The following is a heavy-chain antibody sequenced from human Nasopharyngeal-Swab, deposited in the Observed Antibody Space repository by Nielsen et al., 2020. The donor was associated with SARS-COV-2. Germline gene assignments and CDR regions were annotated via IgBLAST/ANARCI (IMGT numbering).Heavy chain of an antibody. Sequence: GRSLKISCAASGFTFDDYAMHWVRQAPGKGLEWVSGISWNSGSIGYADSVKGRFTISRDNAKNSLYLQMNSLRAEDTALYYCAKDIEVDIVVVVAANAFDIWGQGTMVTVSS. CDR1: GFTFDDYA. J-gene: IGHJ3*02. V-gene: IGHV3-9*01. CDR3: AKDIEVDIVVVVAANAFDI. D-gene: IGHD2-15*01. CDR2: ISWNSGSI.